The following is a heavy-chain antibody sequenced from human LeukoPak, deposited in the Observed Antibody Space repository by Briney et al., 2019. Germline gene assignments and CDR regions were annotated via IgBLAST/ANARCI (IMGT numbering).Heavy chain of an antibody. D-gene: IGHD3-22*01. J-gene: IGHJ4*02. CDR1: GFTFSSYS. V-gene: IGHV3-21*01. CDR3: ARDAPLPYYYDSSGYYYARYFDY. Sequence: GGSLRLSCAASGFTFSSYSMNWVRQAPGKGLEWVSSISSSSSYIYYADSVKGRFTISRDNAKNSLYLQMNSLRAEDTAVYYCARDAPLPYYYDSSGYYYARYFDYWGQRTLVTVSS. CDR2: ISSSSSYI.